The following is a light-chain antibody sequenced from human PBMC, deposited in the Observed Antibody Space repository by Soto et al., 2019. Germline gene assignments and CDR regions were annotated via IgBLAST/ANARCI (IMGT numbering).Light chain of an antibody. CDR3: VSFTTTSTHV. CDR1: SSDIGAYDY. Sequence: QSVVTQPASLSGCPGQSITISCTGTSSDIGAYDYVSWFQQHPGKAPKLMISEVNNRPSGVSNRFSGSKSGNTAYLTISGLQVEDEAEYFCVSFTTTSTHVFGTGTKVTVL. J-gene: IGLJ1*01. V-gene: IGLV2-14*01. CDR2: EVN.